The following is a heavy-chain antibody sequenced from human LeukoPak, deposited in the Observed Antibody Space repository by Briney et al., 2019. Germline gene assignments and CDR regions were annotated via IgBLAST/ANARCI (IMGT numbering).Heavy chain of an antibody. CDR3: ARVSGYYYDSSGYPYYFDY. J-gene: IGHJ4*02. CDR1: GFTFSSYE. V-gene: IGHV3-48*03. Sequence: GGSLRLSCAASGFTFSSYEMNWVRQAPGKGLEWVSYISSSGNTIYYADSVKGRFTISRDNAKNSLYLKMNSLRAEDTAVYYCARVSGYYYDSSGYPYYFDYWGQGTLVTVSS. CDR2: ISSSGNTI. D-gene: IGHD3-22*01.